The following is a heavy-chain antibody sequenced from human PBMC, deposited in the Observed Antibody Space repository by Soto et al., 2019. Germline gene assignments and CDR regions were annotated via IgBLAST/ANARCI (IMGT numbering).Heavy chain of an antibody. V-gene: IGHV3-23*01. Sequence: GGSLRLSCAASGFTLSSYAMSWVRQAPGKGLEWVSAISSSGGSTYYADSVKGRFTISRDNSKNRLYLRMNTLRAEDTAVYYCAKAPYCGGDCFHIFDYWGQGTLVTVSS. CDR3: AKAPYCGGDCFHIFDY. CDR2: ISSSGGST. CDR1: GFTLSSYA. J-gene: IGHJ4*02. D-gene: IGHD2-21*02.